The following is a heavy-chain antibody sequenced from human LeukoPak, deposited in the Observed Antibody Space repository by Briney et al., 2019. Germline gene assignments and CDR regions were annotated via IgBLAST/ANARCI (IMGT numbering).Heavy chain of an antibody. J-gene: IGHJ4*02. V-gene: IGHV4-34*01. CDR2: INHSGST. Sequence: PSETLSLTCAVYGGSFSGCYWSWIRQPPGKGLEWIGEINHSGSTNYNPSLKSRVTISVDTSKNQFSLKLSSVTAADTAVYYCARVPRGVAVAGTRKYYFDYWGQGTLVTVSS. CDR1: GGSFSGCY. CDR3: ARVPRGVAVAGTRKYYFDY. D-gene: IGHD6-19*01.